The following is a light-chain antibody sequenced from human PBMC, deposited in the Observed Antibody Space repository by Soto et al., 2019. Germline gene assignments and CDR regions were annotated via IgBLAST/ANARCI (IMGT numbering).Light chain of an antibody. V-gene: IGKV2D-29*02. CDR3: MQSTQLPPT. J-gene: IGKJ5*01. CDR2: EVS. Sequence: DVVMPQTPLSLSVAPGQPASISCKSSQSLLHITGETFLFWYLQKPGQSPQLLIYEVSTRVSGVPDRFSGSGSGTDFTLEISRVETDDVGIYYCMQSTQLPPTFGQGTRLEIK. CDR1: QSLLHITGETF.